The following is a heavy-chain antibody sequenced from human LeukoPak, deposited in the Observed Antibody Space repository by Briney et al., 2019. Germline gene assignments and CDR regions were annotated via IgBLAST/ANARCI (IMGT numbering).Heavy chain of an antibody. V-gene: IGHV3-23*01. Sequence: GGSLRLSCAASGFTFSSYAMHWVRQAPGKGLEWVSAISGSGGSTYYADSVKGRFTISRDNSKNSLYLQMNSLRAEDTAVYYCAKDQVPAGGRAINDDFDNWGQGTMVTVSS. D-gene: IGHD2-2*01. CDR1: GFTFSSYA. CDR3: AKDQVPAGGRAINDDFDN. J-gene: IGHJ3*02. CDR2: ISGSGGST.